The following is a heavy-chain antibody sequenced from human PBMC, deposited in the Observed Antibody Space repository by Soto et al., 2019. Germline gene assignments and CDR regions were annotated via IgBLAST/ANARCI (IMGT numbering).Heavy chain of an antibody. J-gene: IGHJ5*02. CDR2: IWYDGSNK. CDR3: ARDLYAVRGFDP. V-gene: IGHV3-33*01. Sequence: GGSLRLSCAASGFTFSSYGMHWVRQAPGKGLEWVAVIWYDGSNKYYADSVKGRFTISRDNSKNTLYLQMNSLRAEDTAVYYCARDLYAVRGFDPWGQGTLVTVSS. D-gene: IGHD2-8*01. CDR1: GFTFSSYG.